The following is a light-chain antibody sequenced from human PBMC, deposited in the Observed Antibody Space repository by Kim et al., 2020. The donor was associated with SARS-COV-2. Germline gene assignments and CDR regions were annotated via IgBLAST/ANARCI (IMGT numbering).Light chain of an antibody. CDR2: EAF. V-gene: IGKV3-20*01. Sequence: EIVLTQSPGTLSLPPGERATLSCRASQSVGSSLLAWYQQKPGQAPRLLIYEAFKRVAGIPDRFSGSGSGTDFTLTINRPEPEDFAMYYCQQYGSTPYTFGQGTKLEI. CDR3: QQYGSTPYT. CDR1: QSVGSSL. J-gene: IGKJ2*01.